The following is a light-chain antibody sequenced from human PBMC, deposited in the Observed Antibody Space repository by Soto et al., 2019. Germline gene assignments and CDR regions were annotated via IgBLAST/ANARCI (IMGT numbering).Light chain of an antibody. V-gene: IGKV2-28*01. CDR3: MQCLQSPLT. CDR2: LGS. Sequence: DIVLTQSPLSLPVTPGEPASISCRSTQRLLHSNGNIYLDWYVQKPGQSPQLLIYLGSYRGSGVPDRFRGSGSGTDFTLKISRVEAEDVEVYYCMQCLQSPLTFGGGTKVEIK. J-gene: IGKJ4*01. CDR1: QRLLHSNGNIY.